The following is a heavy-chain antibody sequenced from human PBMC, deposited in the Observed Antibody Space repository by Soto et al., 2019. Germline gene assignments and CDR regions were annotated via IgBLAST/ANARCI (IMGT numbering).Heavy chain of an antibody. Sequence: GGSLRLSCAASGFTFSSYAMHWVRQAPGKGLEWVAVISYDGSNKYYADSVKGRFTISRDNSKNTLYPQMNSLRAEDTAVYYCARLEVVASNWFDPWGQGTLVTVSS. D-gene: IGHD2-15*01. V-gene: IGHV3-30*04. J-gene: IGHJ5*02. CDR3: ARLEVVASNWFDP. CDR2: ISYDGSNK. CDR1: GFTFSSYA.